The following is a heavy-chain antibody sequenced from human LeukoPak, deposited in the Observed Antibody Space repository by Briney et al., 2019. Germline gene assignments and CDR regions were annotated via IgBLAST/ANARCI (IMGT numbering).Heavy chain of an antibody. J-gene: IGHJ6*02. CDR1: GGSISSYY. CDR3: ASGYCSSTSCYIAGNGMDV. D-gene: IGHD2-2*02. Sequence: SETLSLTCTVSGGSISSYYWSWIRQPAGKGLEWIGRIYTSGSTNYNPSLKSRVTMSVDTSKNQFSLKLSSVTAADTAVYYCASGYCSSTSCYIAGNGMDVWGQGTTVTVSS. V-gene: IGHV4-4*07. CDR2: IYTSGST.